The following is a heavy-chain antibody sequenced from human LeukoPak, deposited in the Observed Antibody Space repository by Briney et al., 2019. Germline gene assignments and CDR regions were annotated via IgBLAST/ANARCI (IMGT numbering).Heavy chain of an antibody. CDR1: GGSISSSNW. CDR2: IYHSGST. D-gene: IGHD6-13*01. CDR3: ASTGAAAGTIWFDP. J-gene: IGHJ5*02. V-gene: IGHV4-4*02. Sequence: SETLSLTCAVSGGSISSSNWWSWVRKPPGKGLEWIGEIYHSGSTNYNPSLKSRVTISVDKSKNQFSLKLSSVTAADTAVYYCASTGAAAGTIWFDPWGQGTLVTVSS.